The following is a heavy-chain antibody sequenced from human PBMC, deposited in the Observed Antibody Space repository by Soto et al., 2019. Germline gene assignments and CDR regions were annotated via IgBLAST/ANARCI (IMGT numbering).Heavy chain of an antibody. CDR3: ASRYYGETVTFAFDI. CDR1: GYTFTSYV. J-gene: IGHJ3*02. CDR2: ISAYNGNT. V-gene: IGHV1-18*01. D-gene: IGHD3-10*01. Sequence: GASVKVSCKASGYTFTSYVISWVRQAPGQGLEWMGWISAYNGNTNYAQKLQGRVTMTTDTSTSTAYMELRSLRSDDTAVYYCASRYYGETVTFAFDIWGQGTMVTVSS.